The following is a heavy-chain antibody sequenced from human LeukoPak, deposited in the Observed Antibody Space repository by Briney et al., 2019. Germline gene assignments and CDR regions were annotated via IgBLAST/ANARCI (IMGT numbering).Heavy chain of an antibody. CDR2: ISWNSGSI. J-gene: IGHJ4*02. V-gene: IGHV3-9*03. CDR3: ARETSGVDY. CDR1: GFTFDDYA. D-gene: IGHD3-10*01. Sequence: PGGSLRLSCIASGFTFDDYAMHWVRQAPGKGLEWVSGISWNSGSIGYADSVKGRFTISRDNAKNSLYLQMNSLRAEDMALYYCARETSGVDYWGQGTLVTVSS.